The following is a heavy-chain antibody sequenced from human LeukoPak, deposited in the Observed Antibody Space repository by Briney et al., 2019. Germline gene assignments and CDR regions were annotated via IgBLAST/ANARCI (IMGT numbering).Heavy chain of an antibody. V-gene: IGHV1-2*02. CDR3: ARTRVTTVTTIDY. CDR2: INPNSGGT. J-gene: IGHJ4*02. D-gene: IGHD4-17*01. Sequence: ASVKVSCKASGYTFTGYYMHCVRQAPGQGLEWMGWINPNSGGTNYAQKFQGRVTMTRDTSITTAYMELSRLRSDDTAVYYCARTRVTTVTTIDYWGQGTLVTVSS. CDR1: GYTFTGYY.